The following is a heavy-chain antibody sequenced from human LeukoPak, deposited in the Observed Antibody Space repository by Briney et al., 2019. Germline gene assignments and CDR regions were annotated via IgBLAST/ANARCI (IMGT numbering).Heavy chain of an antibody. D-gene: IGHD3-10*01. J-gene: IGHJ4*02. CDR2: ISGSGGST. CDR3: AKDYYGSGSSIYHFDY. CDR1: GFTFSSYA. Sequence: PGGSLRLSCAASGFTFSSYAMSWVRQAPGKGLEWVSAISGSGGSTYYADSAKGRFTISRDNSKNTLYLQMNSLRAEDTAVYYCAKDYYGSGSSIYHFDYWGQGTLVTVSS. V-gene: IGHV3-23*01.